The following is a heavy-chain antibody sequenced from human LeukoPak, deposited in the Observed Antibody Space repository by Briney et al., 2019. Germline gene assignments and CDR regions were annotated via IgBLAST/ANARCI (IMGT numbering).Heavy chain of an antibody. Sequence: PSETLSLTCTVSGGSISSSSYYWGWIRQPPGKGLEWIGSIYYSGSTNYNPSLKSRVTISVDTSKNQFSLKLSSVTAADTAVYYCARDALYDSSGYYSYYYYYMDVWGKGTTVTVSS. CDR1: GGSISSSSYY. CDR2: IYYSGST. J-gene: IGHJ6*03. V-gene: IGHV4-39*07. D-gene: IGHD3-22*01. CDR3: ARDALYDSSGYYSYYYYYMDV.